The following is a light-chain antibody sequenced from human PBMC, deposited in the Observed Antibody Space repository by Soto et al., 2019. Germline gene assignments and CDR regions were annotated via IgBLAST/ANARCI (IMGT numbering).Light chain of an antibody. Sequence: EIVLTQSPATLSLSPGERATLSCRASQSLSSSLTWYQQKPGQAPRLLIYDASNRATGIPARFSGSGSGTDFTLTISSLEPEDFAVYYCQQRSNWPPLYTFGQGTKLEIQ. V-gene: IGKV3-11*01. J-gene: IGKJ2*01. CDR1: QSLSSS. CDR2: DAS. CDR3: QQRSNWPPLYT.